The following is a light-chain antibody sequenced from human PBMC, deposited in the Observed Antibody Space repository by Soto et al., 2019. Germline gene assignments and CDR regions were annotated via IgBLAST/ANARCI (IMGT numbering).Light chain of an antibody. J-gene: IGLJ3*02. CDR2: SNN. CDR3: SVWDDSLNGWV. V-gene: IGLV1-44*01. CDR1: NSNIGSHT. Sequence: QSVLTQPPSASGTPGQRVTISCSGSNSNIGSHTVNWYQQLPGTAPKVLMYSNNQRPSGVPDRFSGSKSGTSASLAISGLQSEDEADYYCSVWDDSLNGWVFGGGTKLTVL.